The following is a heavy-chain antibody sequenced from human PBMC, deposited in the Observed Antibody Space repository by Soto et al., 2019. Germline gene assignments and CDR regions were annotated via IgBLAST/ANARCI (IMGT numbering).Heavy chain of an antibody. CDR2: FDPEDGKT. J-gene: IGHJ4*02. V-gene: IGHV1-24*01. CDR3: ASGGSYFDF. Sequence: ASVNVSCKFSGYPLTELTIHWVRQAPGKGLEWMGGFDPEDGKTVYAQKFQGRVTMTEDTSTDTAFVELSSLRSEDTAVYYCASGGSYFDFWGQGTLVTVSS. CDR1: GYPLTELT. D-gene: IGHD2-15*01.